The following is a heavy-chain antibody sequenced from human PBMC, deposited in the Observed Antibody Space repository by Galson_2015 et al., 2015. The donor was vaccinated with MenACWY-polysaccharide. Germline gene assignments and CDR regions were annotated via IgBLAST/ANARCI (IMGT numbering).Heavy chain of an antibody. V-gene: IGHV4-39*01. CDR2: IYYSGST. CDR1: GGSISSSSYY. Sequence: ETLSLTCTVSGGSISSSSYYWGWIRQPPGKGLEWIGSIYYSGSTYYNPSLKSRVTISVDTSKNQFSLKLSSVTAADTAVYYCARHFYCSSTSCYHLPFDYWGQGTLVTVSS. J-gene: IGHJ4*02. CDR3: ARHFYCSSTSCYHLPFDY. D-gene: IGHD2-2*01.